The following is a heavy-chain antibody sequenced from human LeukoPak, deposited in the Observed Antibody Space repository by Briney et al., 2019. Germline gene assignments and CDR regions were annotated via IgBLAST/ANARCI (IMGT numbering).Heavy chain of an antibody. V-gene: IGHV3-21*04. CDR1: GFTFSDFI. CDR2: IGSSFTQI. CDR3: AKDREYSSSSLWFDP. Sequence: GGSLRLSCAASGFTFSDFIIHWVRQAPGKGLEWVSSIGSSFTQIHYADSVKGRFTISRDNSKNTLYLQMNSLRAEDTAVYYCAKDREYSSSSLWFDPWGQGTLVTVSS. J-gene: IGHJ5*02. D-gene: IGHD6-6*01.